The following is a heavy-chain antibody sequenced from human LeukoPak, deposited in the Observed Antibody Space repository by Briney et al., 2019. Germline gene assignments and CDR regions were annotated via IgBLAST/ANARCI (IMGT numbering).Heavy chain of an antibody. CDR2: FDPEDGET. Sequence: ASVKVSCKVSGYTLTELSMHWVRQAPGKGLEWMGGFDPEDGETIYAQKFQGRVTMTEDTPTDTAYMELSSLISEDTAVYYCATAPGIAAAEGYWGQGTLVTVSS. V-gene: IGHV1-24*01. J-gene: IGHJ4*02. D-gene: IGHD6-13*01. CDR1: GYTLTELS. CDR3: ATAPGIAAAEGY.